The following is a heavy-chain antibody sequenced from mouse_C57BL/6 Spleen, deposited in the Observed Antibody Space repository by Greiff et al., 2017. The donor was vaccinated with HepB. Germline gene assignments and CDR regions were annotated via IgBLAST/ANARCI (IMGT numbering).Heavy chain of an antibody. V-gene: IGHV1-18*01. CDR2: INPNNGGT. Sequence: EVKLMESGPELVKPGASVKIPCKASGYTFTDYNMDWVKQSHGKSLEWIGDINPNNGGTIYNQKFKGKATVTVDKSSSTAYMELRSLTSEDTAVYYCARRADYYGSSYYFDYWGQGTTLTVSS. CDR3: ARRADYYGSSYYFDY. D-gene: IGHD1-1*01. CDR1: GYTFTDYN. J-gene: IGHJ2*01.